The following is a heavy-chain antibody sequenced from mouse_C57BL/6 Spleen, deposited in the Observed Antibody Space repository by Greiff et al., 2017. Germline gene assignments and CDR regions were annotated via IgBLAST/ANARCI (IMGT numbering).Heavy chain of an antibody. V-gene: IGHV3-6*01. CDR3: ARAGYWAMDY. J-gene: IGHJ4*01. CDR1: GYSITSGYY. CDR2: ISYDGSN. Sequence: EVQLQESGPGLVKPSQSLSLTCSVTGYSITSGYYWNWIRQFPGNKLEWMGYISYDGSNNSNPSLKNRISITRDTSKNQFFLKLNSVTTEDTATYYCARAGYWAMDYWGQGTSVTVSS.